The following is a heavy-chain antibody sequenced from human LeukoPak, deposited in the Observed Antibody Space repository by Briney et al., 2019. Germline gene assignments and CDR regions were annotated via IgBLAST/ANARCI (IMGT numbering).Heavy chain of an antibody. CDR1: EFTFSRYA. CDR3: ARDDATVTTSSSWFDP. J-gene: IGHJ5*02. Sequence: PGGSLRLSCAASEFTFSRYAMHWVRQAPGKGLEWVAFIRYDGSNKYYADSVKGRFTISRDNSKNTLYLQMNSLRAEDTAVYYCARDDATVTTSSSWFDPWGQGTLVTVSS. V-gene: IGHV3-30*02. CDR2: IRYDGSNK. D-gene: IGHD4-17*01.